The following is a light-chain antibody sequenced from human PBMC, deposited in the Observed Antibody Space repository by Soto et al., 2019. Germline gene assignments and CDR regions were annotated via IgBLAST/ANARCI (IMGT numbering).Light chain of an antibody. J-gene: IGKJ4*01. CDR2: AES. V-gene: IGKV1-27*01. Sequence: DVQMTQSPSSLSASVGDRVTITCRASQGIAPYLAWFQQKPGRVPKLLIYAESTLQSGVPSRFSGSGSGTDFTLTISSLQPEDVATYYCQKYNSAPLTFGAGTKVEIK. CDR3: QKYNSAPLT. CDR1: QGIAPY.